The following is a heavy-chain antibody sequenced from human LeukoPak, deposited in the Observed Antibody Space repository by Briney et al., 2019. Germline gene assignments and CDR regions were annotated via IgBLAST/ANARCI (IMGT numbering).Heavy chain of an antibody. CDR3: ARAAYSSTWYSRYFDL. CDR2: IRANGETT. D-gene: IGHD6-13*01. V-gene: IGHV3-23*01. CDR1: GFTFTHYG. Sequence: PGGSLRLSCAASGFTFTHYGMNWVRQAPGKGLEWVSGIRANGETTYYADSVRGRFTISRDNSRSMVWLQMNSLTAEDTAVYYCARAAYSSTWYSRYFDLWGRGTLVTVSS. J-gene: IGHJ2*01.